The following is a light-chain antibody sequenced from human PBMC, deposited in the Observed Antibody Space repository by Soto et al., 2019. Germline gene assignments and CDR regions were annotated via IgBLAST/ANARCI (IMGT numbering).Light chain of an antibody. V-gene: IGLV2-8*01. CDR1: SSDVGRYNY. CDR3: SSYAGSDNFV. J-gene: IGLJ1*01. CDR2: EVS. Sequence: QSALTQPPSASGSPGQSVTISCTGTSSDVGRYNYVSWYQQHPGKVPKLIIYEVSKRPSGVPDRFSGSKSGNTASLTVSGLQVEDEADYYCSSYAGSDNFVFGTGTKVTVL.